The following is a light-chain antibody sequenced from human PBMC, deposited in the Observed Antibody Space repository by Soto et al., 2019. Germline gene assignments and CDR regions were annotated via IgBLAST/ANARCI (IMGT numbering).Light chain of an antibody. V-gene: IGLV2-23*01. CDR1: SSDGLSYDA. Sequence: QSVLTQPASVSGSPGQSVTISCTGTSSDGLSYDAVSWYQHRPGKAPKLIIYEGNKRPSGVSNRYSGSRSDNMASLTISGLQAEDEADYFCCSYLYSNSWLFGGGTKVTVL. CDR3: CSYLYSNSWL. J-gene: IGLJ3*02. CDR2: EGN.